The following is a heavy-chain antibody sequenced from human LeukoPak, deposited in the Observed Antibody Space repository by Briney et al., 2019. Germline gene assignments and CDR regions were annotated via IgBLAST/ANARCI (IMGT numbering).Heavy chain of an antibody. CDR3: ALGGWLQPLDY. V-gene: IGHV3-48*04. Sequence: PGGSLRLSCAASGFTFSTYTMNWVRQPPGKGLEWVSSIATSSSTIYYADSVKGRFTVSRDNAKNSLYLQMYNLRGEDTAVYYCALGGWLQPLDYWGQGTLVTVSP. D-gene: IGHD5-24*01. CDR1: GFTFSTYT. CDR2: IATSSSTI. J-gene: IGHJ4*02.